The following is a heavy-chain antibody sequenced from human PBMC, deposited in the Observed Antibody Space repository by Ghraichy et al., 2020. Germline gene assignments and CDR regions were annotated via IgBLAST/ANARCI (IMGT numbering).Heavy chain of an antibody. CDR1: GFTFSNFA. J-gene: IGHJ5*02. CDR2: ISGLGEST. CDR3: ATKGDSRGWFDP. Sequence: GALRLSCATSGFTFSNFAVSWVRQAPGKGLEWVSTISGLGESTYYAVSVKGRFTISRDSSQNTVYLQMNSLRADDTAIYYCATKGDSRGWFDPWGQGTLVTVSS. V-gene: IGHV3-23*01. D-gene: IGHD3-16*01.